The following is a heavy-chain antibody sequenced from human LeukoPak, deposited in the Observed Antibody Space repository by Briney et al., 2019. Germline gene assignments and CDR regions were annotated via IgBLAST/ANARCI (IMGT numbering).Heavy chain of an antibody. V-gene: IGHV4-4*02. CDR2: IYHSGST. CDR3: ARGGLRYFDWTLDNWFDP. CDR1: GGSISSSNW. Sequence: SETLSLTCAVSGGSISSSNWWSWVRQPPGKGLEWIGEIYHSGSTNYSPSLKSRVTISVDKSKNQFSLKLSSVTAADTAVYYCARGGLRYFDWTLDNWFDPWAREPWSPSPQ. D-gene: IGHD3-9*01. J-gene: IGHJ5*02.